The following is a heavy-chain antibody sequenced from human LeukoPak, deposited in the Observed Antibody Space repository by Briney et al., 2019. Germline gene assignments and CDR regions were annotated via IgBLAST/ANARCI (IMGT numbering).Heavy chain of an antibody. CDR1: GYTFTSYG. J-gene: IGHJ6*03. V-gene: IGHV1-18*01. D-gene: IGHD3-3*01. CDR3: ARGDYDFWSGPKRYYYYMDV. Sequence: ASVKVSXKASGYTFTSYGISWVRQAPGQGLEWMGWISAYNGNTNYAQKLQGRVTMTTDTSTSTAYMELRSLRSDDTAVYYCARGDYDFWSGPKRYYYYMDVWGKGTTVTVSS. CDR2: ISAYNGNT.